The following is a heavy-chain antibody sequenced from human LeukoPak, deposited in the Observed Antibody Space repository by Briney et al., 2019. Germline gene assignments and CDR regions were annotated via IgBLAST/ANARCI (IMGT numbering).Heavy chain of an antibody. Sequence: GGSLSLSCAASGFSLRSCWMIGLRQAPGKGLEWVANIKPDGSETYDVDSMRGRFTMSRDNAKNSLYLQMNSLRAEDTAVYYCARDAGMRTVDYWGQGTLVTVSS. J-gene: IGHJ4*02. CDR3: ARDAGMRTVDY. CDR2: IKPDGSET. CDR1: GFSLRSCW. V-gene: IGHV3-7*01.